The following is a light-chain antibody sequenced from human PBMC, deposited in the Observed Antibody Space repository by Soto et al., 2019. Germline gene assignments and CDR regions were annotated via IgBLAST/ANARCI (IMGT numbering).Light chain of an antibody. Sequence: QLVLTQSPSASASLGASVKLTCTLSSGHSSYAIAWHQQQPEKGPRYLMKLNSDGSHSKGYGIPDRFSGSSSGAERYLTISSLQSEDEADYYCQTWGTGIAVFGGGTQLTVL. CDR3: QTWGTGIAV. CDR1: SGHSSYA. CDR2: LNSDGSH. J-gene: IGLJ7*01. V-gene: IGLV4-69*01.